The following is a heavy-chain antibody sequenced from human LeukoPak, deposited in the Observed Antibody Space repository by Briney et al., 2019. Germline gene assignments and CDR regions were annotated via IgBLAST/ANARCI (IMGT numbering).Heavy chain of an antibody. CDR1: GFTLSSHS. CDR2: ITSTSTFI. Sequence: GGSLRLSCAASGFTLSSHSMNWVRQAPGKGLEWVSSITSTSTFIYYSDTVEGRFTVSRDNAKNSLYLQMNSLRAEDTAVYYCAREIVGRYFDLWGQGTPVTVSS. V-gene: IGHV3-21*01. J-gene: IGHJ4*02. CDR3: AREIVGRYFDL. D-gene: IGHD2/OR15-2a*01.